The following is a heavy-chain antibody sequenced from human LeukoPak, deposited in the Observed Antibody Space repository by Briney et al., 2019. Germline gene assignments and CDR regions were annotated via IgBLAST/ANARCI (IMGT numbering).Heavy chain of an antibody. V-gene: IGHV1-46*01. CDR2: INPSGGST. D-gene: IGHD5-18*01. J-gene: IGHJ4*02. CDR3: AKDFGSGYSYGDSFDY. Sequence: ASVKVSCKASGYTFTSYYMQRVGQAPGQGVERMGLINPSGGSTSYAQKFQGRVTMTRDTSTSTVYMELSSLRSEDTALYYCAKDFGSGYSYGDSFDYWGQGTLVTVSS. CDR1: GYTFTSYY.